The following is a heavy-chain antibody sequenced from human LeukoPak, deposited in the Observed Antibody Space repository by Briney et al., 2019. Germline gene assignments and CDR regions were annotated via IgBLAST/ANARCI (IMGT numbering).Heavy chain of an antibody. J-gene: IGHJ4*02. CDR3: ARDNDCSGTSCYPPY. V-gene: IGHV4-30-2*01. Sequence: KPSQTLSLTCTVSGGSISSGGYYWSWIRQPPGKGLEWIGYIYHSGSTYYNPSLKSRVTISVDRSKNQFSLKLSSVTAADTAVYYCARDNDCSGTSCYPPYWGQGTLVTVSS. D-gene: IGHD2-2*01. CDR2: IYHSGST. CDR1: GGSISSGGYY.